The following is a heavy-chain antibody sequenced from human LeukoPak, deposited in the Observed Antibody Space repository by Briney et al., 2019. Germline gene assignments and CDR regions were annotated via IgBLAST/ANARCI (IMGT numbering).Heavy chain of an antibody. CDR1: GFTFSSYA. Sequence: GGSLRLSCAASGFTFSSYAMSWVRQAPGKGLEWVSAISGSGGSTYYADSVKGRFTISRDNSKNTLYLQMNSLRAEDTAVYYCAKDHKVVWFGELFRGRPPTDADYWGQGTLVTVSS. CDR3: AKDHKVVWFGELFRGRPPTDADY. V-gene: IGHV3-23*01. CDR2: ISGSGGST. D-gene: IGHD3-10*01. J-gene: IGHJ4*02.